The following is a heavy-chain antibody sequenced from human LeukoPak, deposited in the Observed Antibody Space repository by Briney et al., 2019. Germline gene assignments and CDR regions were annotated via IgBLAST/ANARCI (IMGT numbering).Heavy chain of an antibody. D-gene: IGHD3-10*01. V-gene: IGHV4-30-2*01. CDR2: IYHSGST. CDR3: ARAGAVLWFGELFAGFDY. Sequence: SETLSLTCAVSGGSISSGGYSWSWIWQPPGKGLEWIGYIYHSGSTYYNPSLKSRVTISVDRSKNQFSLKLSSVTAADTAVYYCARAGAVLWFGELFAGFDYWGQGTLVTVSS. J-gene: IGHJ4*02. CDR1: GGSISSGGYS.